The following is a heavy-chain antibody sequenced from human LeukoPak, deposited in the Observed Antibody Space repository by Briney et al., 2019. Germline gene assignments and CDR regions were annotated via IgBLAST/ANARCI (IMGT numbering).Heavy chain of an antibody. V-gene: IGHV1-69*02. CDR1: GGTFSSYT. CDR2: IIPILGIA. Sequence: SVKVSCKASGGTFSSYTISWVRQAPGQGLEWMGRIIPILGIANYAQKFQGRVTITADKSTSTAYMELSSLRSEDTAVYYCARAGAHDAFDIWGQGTMVTVSS. J-gene: IGHJ3*02. CDR3: ARAGAHDAFDI. D-gene: IGHD3-10*01.